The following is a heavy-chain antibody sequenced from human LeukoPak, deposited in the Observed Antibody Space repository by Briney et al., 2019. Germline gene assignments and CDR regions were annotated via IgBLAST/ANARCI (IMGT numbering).Heavy chain of an antibody. J-gene: IGHJ5*02. CDR2: IYPGDSDT. Sequence: GESLKISCTASGYTFTGYWIAWVRQMPGKGLEWMGIIYPGDSDTRYSPSFQGQVTISADKSISTAYLQWSSLKASDAAMYYCATTSSSWYRFDPWGQGTLVTVSS. CDR3: ATTSSSWYRFDP. V-gene: IGHV5-51*01. CDR1: GYTFTGYW. D-gene: IGHD6-13*01.